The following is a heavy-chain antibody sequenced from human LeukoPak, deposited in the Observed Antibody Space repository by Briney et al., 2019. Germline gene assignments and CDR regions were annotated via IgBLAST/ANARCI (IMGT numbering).Heavy chain of an antibody. J-gene: IGHJ5*02. CDR3: ARRPKTYYDSSGYYH. D-gene: IGHD3-22*01. CDR2: IYYSGST. Sequence: SETLSLTCTVSGGSISSSSYYWGWIRQPPGKGLEWIGSIYYSGSTYYNPSLKSRVTISVDTPKNQFSLKLSSVTAADTAVYYCARRPKTYYDSSGYYHWGQGTLVTASS. V-gene: IGHV4-39*01. CDR1: GGSISSSSYY.